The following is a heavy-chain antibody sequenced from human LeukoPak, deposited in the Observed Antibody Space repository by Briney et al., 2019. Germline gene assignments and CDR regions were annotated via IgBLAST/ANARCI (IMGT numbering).Heavy chain of an antibody. CDR1: GGSFSGYY. D-gene: IGHD5-12*01. Sequence: SETLSLTCAVYGGSFSGYYWSWIRQPPGKGLEWIGEINHSGSTNYNPSLKSRVTISVDTSKNQFSLKLSSATAADTAVYYCARDRGWLQSWGQGTLVTVSS. CDR2: INHSGST. J-gene: IGHJ5*02. CDR3: ARDRGWLQS. V-gene: IGHV4-34*01.